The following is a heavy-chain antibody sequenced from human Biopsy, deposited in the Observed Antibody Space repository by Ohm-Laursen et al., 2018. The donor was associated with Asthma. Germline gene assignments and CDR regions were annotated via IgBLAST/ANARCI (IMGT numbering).Heavy chain of an antibody. CDR3: ARQSGQDYGDSSGFDI. CDR1: GFVFSQCG. J-gene: IGHJ3*02. CDR2: VSSDGHNK. Sequence: RSLRLSCSASGFVFSQCGMHWVRQGPGKGLEWVALVSSDGHNKYYEDSVKGRFTISRDNSRNRLYLQINRLTVEGSAVYFCARQSGQDYGDSSGFDIWGQGTKVAVSS. V-gene: IGHV3-30*03. D-gene: IGHD3-22*01.